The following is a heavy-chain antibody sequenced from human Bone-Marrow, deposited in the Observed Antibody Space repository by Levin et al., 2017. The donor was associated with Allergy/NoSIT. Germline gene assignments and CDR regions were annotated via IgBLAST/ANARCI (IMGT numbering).Heavy chain of an antibody. D-gene: IGHD4-17*01. CDR3: ARVETTVTTPFDY. J-gene: IGHJ4*02. CDR2: INANSGDT. CDR1: GSTFTAYY. V-gene: IGHV1-2*02. Sequence: GESLKISCKASGSTFTAYYFHWVRQAPGQGLEWMGWINANSGDTNYPEKFLGRVTMTRDTSISTVYMELSRLRSDDTAMYYCARVETTVTTPFDYWGQGTLVTVSS.